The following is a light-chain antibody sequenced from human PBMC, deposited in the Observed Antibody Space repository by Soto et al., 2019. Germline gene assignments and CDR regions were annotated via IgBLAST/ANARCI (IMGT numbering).Light chain of an antibody. V-gene: IGKV3-20*01. CDR1: QSVSSSY. J-gene: IGKJ5*01. CDR2: GAS. CDR3: QQYGSSPH. Sequence: DIVLTQSPGTLCLSPGERATLSCRASQSVSSSYSSWYQQTAGEAPSLLYYGASRRAAGIPGRCSGSGCGADFILISSILEPEDFAVYYCQQYGSSPHFGQGTRLEIK.